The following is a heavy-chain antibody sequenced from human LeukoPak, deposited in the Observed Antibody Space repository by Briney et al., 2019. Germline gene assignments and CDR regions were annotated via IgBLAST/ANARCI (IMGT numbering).Heavy chain of an antibody. D-gene: IGHD3/OR15-3a*01. CDR3: ARDRGTETDAFDI. CDR1: GGSISSSSYY. Sequence: SETLFLTCTVSGGSISSSSYYWGWIRQPPGKGLEWIGSIYYSGSTYYNPSLKSRVTISVDTSKNQFSLKLSSVTAADTAVYYCARDRGTETDAFDIWGQGTMVTVSS. CDR2: IYYSGST. J-gene: IGHJ3*02. V-gene: IGHV4-39*07.